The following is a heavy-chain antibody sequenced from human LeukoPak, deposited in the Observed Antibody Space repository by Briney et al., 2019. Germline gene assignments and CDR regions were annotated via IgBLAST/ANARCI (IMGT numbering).Heavy chain of an antibody. CDR2: SSLANGNT. CDR1: GYTFTSYD. CDR3: TTGEAGFSRYEY. D-gene: IGHD6-19*01. Sequence: ASVKVSCKASGYTFTSYDINWVRQATGQGLEWMGWSSLANGNTNYAQKLQGRVTMTIDISTSTAYVELRSLRSDDTAIYYCTTGEAGFSRYEYWGQGTVVTVSS. V-gene: IGHV1-18*01. J-gene: IGHJ4*02.